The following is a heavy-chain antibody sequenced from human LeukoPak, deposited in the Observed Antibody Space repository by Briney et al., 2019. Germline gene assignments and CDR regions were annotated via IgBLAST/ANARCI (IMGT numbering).Heavy chain of an antibody. D-gene: IGHD6-13*01. Sequence: GGSLRLSCAASGFTFSRYWMSWVRQGPGKGLEWVATIKEDGSEQYYVDSVKGRFTISRDNAKNSLYLQMNSLRVEDTAVYYCARDPYGRSWPDQWAQGPLVTVSS. V-gene: IGHV3-7*04. CDR2: IKEDGSEQ. CDR1: GFTFSRYW. J-gene: IGHJ5*02. CDR3: ARDPYGRSWPDQ.